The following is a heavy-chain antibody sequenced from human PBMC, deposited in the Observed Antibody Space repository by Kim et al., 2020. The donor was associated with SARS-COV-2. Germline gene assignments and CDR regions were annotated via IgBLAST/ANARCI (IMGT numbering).Heavy chain of an antibody. CDR2: INPSGGST. V-gene: IGHV1-46*03. CDR1: GYTFTSSH. CDR3: ARGIWGGGGWGYGSGQYTRFSP. Sequence: ASVKVYCKASGYTFTSSHIQWVRQAPGQGLEWVGIINPSGGSTTYAQKLQGRVTMTRDTSTGTVYMELSSLRSEDTALYYCARGIWGGGGWGYGSGQYTRFSPWAQRTLVTVST. J-gene: IGHJ5*02. D-gene: IGHD3-10*01.